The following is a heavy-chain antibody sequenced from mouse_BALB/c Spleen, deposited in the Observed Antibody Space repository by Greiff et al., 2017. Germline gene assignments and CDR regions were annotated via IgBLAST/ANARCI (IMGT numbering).Heavy chain of an antibody. CDR1: GYTFSSYW. D-gene: IGHD2-3*01. CDR3: AKGDGSTWFAY. V-gene: IGHV1-9*01. J-gene: IGHJ3*01. Sequence: QVQLKESGAELMKPGASVKISCKATGYTFSSYWIEWVKQRPGHGLEWIGEILPGSGSTNYNEKFKGKATFTADTSSNTAYMQLSSLTSEDSAVYYCAKGDGSTWFAYWGQGTLVTVSA. CDR2: ILPGSGST.